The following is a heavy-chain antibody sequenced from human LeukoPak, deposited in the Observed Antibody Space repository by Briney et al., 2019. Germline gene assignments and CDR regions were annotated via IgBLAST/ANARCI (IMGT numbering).Heavy chain of an antibody. CDR2: INPSGGST. CDR3: ARDRSSSSSHFDY. D-gene: IGHD6-13*01. V-gene: IGHV1-46*04. Sequence: PGGSVRLSCKASGFTFSSYCMSWVRQAPGQGLEWVSAINPSGGSTSYADKLQGRVTMSRDMSKSTVYMELSSLRSEDTAVYYCARDRSSSSSHFDYWGQGTLVTVSS. CDR1: GFTFSSYC. J-gene: IGHJ4*02.